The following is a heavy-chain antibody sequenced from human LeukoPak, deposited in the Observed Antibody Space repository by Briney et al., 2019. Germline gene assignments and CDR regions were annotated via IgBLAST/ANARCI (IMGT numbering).Heavy chain of an antibody. CDR2: IYNSGNT. CDR1: GGSISSGDYY. V-gene: IGHV4-30-4*01. CDR3: ARGNSGSFYGLLDY. Sequence: SETLSLTCTVSGGSISSGDYYWNWIRQPPGKGLEWIGYIYNSGNTYYNPSLKSRVTISVDTSKNQFSLKLSSVTAADTAVYYCARGNSGSFYGLLDYWGQGTLVTVSS. J-gene: IGHJ4*02. D-gene: IGHD1-26*01.